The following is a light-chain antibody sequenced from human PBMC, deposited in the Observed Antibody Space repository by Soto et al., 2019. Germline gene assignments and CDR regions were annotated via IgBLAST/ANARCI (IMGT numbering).Light chain of an antibody. CDR2: EVT. V-gene: IGLV2-8*01. CDR1: SGDIDNYNY. Sequence: QSALTQPPSASGSPGQSVTISCTGTSGDIDNYNYVSWYLQHPGKAPKLLIFEVTKRPSGVPDRFSGSKSGDTAFLTASGLQADDEADYYCSSYVGSNNFVFGTGTKVTVL. J-gene: IGLJ1*01. CDR3: SSYVGSNNFV.